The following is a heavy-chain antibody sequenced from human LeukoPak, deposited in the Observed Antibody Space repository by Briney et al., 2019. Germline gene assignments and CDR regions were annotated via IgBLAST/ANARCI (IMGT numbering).Heavy chain of an antibody. CDR3: AKDRRLASFDY. CDR2: ITGRGEST. Sequence: GGSLRLSCAASGFTFSSYGMNWVRQAPGKGLERVSGITGRGESTYYADSVKGRFTISRDNSKNTLYLQMNSLRAGDTAIYYCAKDRRLASFDYGGQGTLVTVSS. J-gene: IGHJ4*02. CDR1: GFTFSSYG. V-gene: IGHV3-23*01. D-gene: IGHD6-25*01.